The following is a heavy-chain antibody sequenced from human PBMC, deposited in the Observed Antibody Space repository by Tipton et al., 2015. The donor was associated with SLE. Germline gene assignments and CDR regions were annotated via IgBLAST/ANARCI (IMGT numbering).Heavy chain of an antibody. D-gene: IGHD3-10*01. Sequence: TLSLTCTVSGASISSFYWSWIRQAPGKGLEWIGYVYSSGSTNYNPSLKSRITMSVDTSKSQISLKLSSVTAADTAVYYCGRQNMVRNYTPQYYFDSWGQGTLVTVSS. CDR3: GRQNMVRNYTPQYYFDS. V-gene: IGHV4-4*08. CDR2: VYSSGST. CDR1: GASISSFY. J-gene: IGHJ4*02.